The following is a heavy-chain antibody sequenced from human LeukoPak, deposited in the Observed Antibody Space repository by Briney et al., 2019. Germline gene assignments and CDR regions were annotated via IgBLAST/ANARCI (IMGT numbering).Heavy chain of an antibody. CDR2: IYYSGST. Sequence: PSDTLALTCTVSGGSISSSSYYWAWIRQPPGKGLEWIGSIYYSGSTYYNPSLKSRVTISVDTSKNQFSLKLSSVTAADTAVYYCARQNSGFIAAAGRFDYWGQGTLVTVSS. V-gene: IGHV4-39*01. D-gene: IGHD6-13*01. J-gene: IGHJ4*02. CDR3: ARQNSGFIAAAGRFDY. CDR1: GGSISSSSYY.